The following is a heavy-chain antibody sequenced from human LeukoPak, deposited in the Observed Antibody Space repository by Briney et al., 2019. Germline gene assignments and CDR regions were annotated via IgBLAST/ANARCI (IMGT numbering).Heavy chain of an antibody. Sequence: GGSLRLSCAVSGFTFSDYSMNWVRQAPGKGLEWVASISSSSPYIYYTDSVKGRFTISRDNAKNSLYLQMNSLRAEDTAVYYCARDSGPYYDDSSGYYDSFDYWGQGTLVTVSS. J-gene: IGHJ4*02. V-gene: IGHV3-21*01. CDR2: ISSSSPYI. CDR1: GFTFSDYS. CDR3: ARDSGPYYDDSSGYYDSFDY. D-gene: IGHD3-22*01.